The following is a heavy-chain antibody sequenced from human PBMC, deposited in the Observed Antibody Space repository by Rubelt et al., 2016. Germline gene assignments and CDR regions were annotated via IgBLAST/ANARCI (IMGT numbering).Heavy chain of an antibody. CDR2: INHSGST. Sequence: QVQLQQWGAGLLKPSETLSLTCAVYGGSFSGYYWSWIRQPPGKGLEWIGEINHSGSTNYNPSLKSRVTISVDKSKNHFSLKLSSVTAADTAVYYCARSPVVMVYASHFDYWGQGTLVTVSS. D-gene: IGHD2-8*01. CDR1: GGSFSGYY. V-gene: IGHV4-34*01. J-gene: IGHJ4*02. CDR3: ARSPVVMVYASHFDY.